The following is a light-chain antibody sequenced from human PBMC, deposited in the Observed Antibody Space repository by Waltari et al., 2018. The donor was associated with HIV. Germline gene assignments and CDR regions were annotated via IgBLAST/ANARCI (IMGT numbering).Light chain of an antibody. CDR2: AAS. Sequence: DIHLSQSPSSLSASVGDTVTITCRASESIYHYLNWFQQKPKKAPKLIIFAASNLESGVPSRFRGRGSGAVFTLTINSLQLGDFATYYCQQSRSTPLTFGGGTRVE. CDR1: ESIYHY. V-gene: IGKV1-39*01. CDR3: QQSRSTPLT. J-gene: IGKJ4*02.